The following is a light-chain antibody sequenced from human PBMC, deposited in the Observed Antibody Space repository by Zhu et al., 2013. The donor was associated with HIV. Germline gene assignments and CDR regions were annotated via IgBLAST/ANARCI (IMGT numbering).Light chain of an antibody. V-gene: IGLV2-11*01. CDR2: DVN. Sequence: QSALTQPPSASGSPGQSVTISCTGSGSDIGGYNFVSWYQQHPGRAPKLIIFDVNQWPSGVPDRFSGSKSGNVASLTISGLQAEDEADYYCCSYAGSFSVVFGGGTTLHVL. J-gene: IGLJ2*01. CDR1: GSDIGGYNF. CDR3: CSYAGSFSVV.